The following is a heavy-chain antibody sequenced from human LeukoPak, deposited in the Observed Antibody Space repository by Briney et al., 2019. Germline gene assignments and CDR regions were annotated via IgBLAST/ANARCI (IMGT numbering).Heavy chain of an antibody. CDR3: ARDRGSKWWGGSDY. CDR2: INPNGGAA. V-gene: IGHV1-2*02. Sequence: GASVKVSCKASGYTFTDYSMHWVRQGQAPGQGLEWVGWINPNGGAANYAQKFQGRVTLTRDTSISTAYMEMNRLTSDDTAVYYCARDRGSKWWGGSDYWGQGALVTVSS. CDR1: GYTFTDYS. J-gene: IGHJ4*02. D-gene: IGHD2-15*01.